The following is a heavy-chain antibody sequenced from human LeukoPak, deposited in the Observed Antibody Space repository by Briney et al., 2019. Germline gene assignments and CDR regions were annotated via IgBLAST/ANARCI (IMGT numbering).Heavy chain of an antibody. V-gene: IGHV3-11*04. CDR2: ISSTASSI. J-gene: IGHJ4*02. CDR1: GFTFSDYH. D-gene: IGHD2-8*01. Sequence: GGSLRLSCTASGFTFSDYHMTWIRQAPGKGLEWLSHISSTASSISYANSVKGRFTISRDNAKDSLYLEMNSLRVEDTAVYYCARSGILYALDNWGQGTLVAVSS. CDR3: ARSGILYALDN.